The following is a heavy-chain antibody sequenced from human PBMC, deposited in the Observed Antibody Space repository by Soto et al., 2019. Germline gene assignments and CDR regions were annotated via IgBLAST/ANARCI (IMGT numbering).Heavy chain of an antibody. CDR1: GYSFTSYW. V-gene: IGHV5-51*01. CDR2: IYPGDSDT. D-gene: IGHD4-17*01. J-gene: IGHJ6*02. Sequence: GESLKISCKGSGYSFTSYWIGWVRQMPGKGLEWMGIIYPGDSDTRYSPSFQGQVTISADKSISTAYLQWSSLKASDTAMYYCARHVATVKRYYYYYYGMGVWGQGTTVTVSS. CDR3: ARHVATVKRYYYYYYGMGV.